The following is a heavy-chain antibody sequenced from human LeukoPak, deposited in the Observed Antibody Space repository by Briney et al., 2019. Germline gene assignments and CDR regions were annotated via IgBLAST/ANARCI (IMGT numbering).Heavy chain of an antibody. Sequence: APGKVSCKASGYTFTSYGIIWVRQDPGQGLEWMGWISAYNCNTNYAQKLQGRVTMTTDTSTSTAYMALRSLRSDDTAVYYCARVPPLKLAALSLYSYGMDVWGKGTTVTVSS. CDR2: ISAYNCNT. CDR3: ARVPPLKLAALSLYSYGMDV. CDR1: GYTFTSYG. D-gene: IGHD6-25*01. J-gene: IGHJ6*04. V-gene: IGHV1-18*04.